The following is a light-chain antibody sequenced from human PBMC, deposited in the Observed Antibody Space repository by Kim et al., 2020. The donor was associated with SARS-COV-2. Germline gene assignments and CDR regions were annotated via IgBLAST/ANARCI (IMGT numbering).Light chain of an antibody. CDR1: SSDVGSYNH. CDR2: EVS. V-gene: IGLV2-18*02. J-gene: IGLJ3*02. Sequence: QSALTQPPSVSGSPGQSVTISCTGTSSDVGSYNHVSWYQQPPGIAPKLMIYEVSNRPSGVPDRFSGSKSGNTASLTISGLQAEDEADYYCCSYAGSFSWVFGGGTQLTVL. CDR3: CSYAGSFSWV.